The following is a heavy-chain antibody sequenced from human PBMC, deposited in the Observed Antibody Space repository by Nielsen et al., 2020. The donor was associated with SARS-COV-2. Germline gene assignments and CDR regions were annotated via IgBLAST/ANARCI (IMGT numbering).Heavy chain of an antibody. CDR1: GFSFSSYA. V-gene: IGHV3-23*01. Sequence: GESLKISCAASGFSFSSYAMTWVRQAPGKGLEWVSSIGTTGDKTFYADSVKGRFTISRDNAKNTLFLQMNSLTAEDTAVYYCARRGSYGSYFGLDVWGQGTTVTVSS. J-gene: IGHJ6*02. D-gene: IGHD1-26*01. CDR3: ARRGSYGSYFGLDV. CDR2: IGTTGDKT.